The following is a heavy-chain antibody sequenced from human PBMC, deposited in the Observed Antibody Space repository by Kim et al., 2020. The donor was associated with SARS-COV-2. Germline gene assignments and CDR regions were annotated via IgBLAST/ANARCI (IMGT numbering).Heavy chain of an antibody. V-gene: IGHV3-33*01. J-gene: IGHJ4*02. D-gene: IGHD1-26*01. Sequence: GGSLRLSCAASGFTFSSYGMHWVRQAPGKGLEWVAVIWYDGSNKYYADSVKGRFTISRDNSKNTLYVQMNSLRAEDAAVYYCARFHVGGSYASGYWGQGTLVTVSS. CDR3: ARFHVGGSYASGY. CDR1: GFTFSSYG. CDR2: IWYDGSNK.